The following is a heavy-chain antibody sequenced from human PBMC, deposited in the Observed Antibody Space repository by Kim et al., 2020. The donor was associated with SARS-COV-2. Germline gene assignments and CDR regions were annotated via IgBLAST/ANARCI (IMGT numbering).Heavy chain of an antibody. V-gene: IGHV3-23*01. CDR1: GFIFSGSV. Sequence: GGSLRLSCAASGFIFSGSVMSWVRQAPGKGLEWVSVIDNTGAYTYYSDSAKGRFTISRDNSKNTLNLQMNSLRVDDTAVYYCARSYTSGTYAPVEEYWGLGTLVTVSS. CDR3: ARSYTSGTYAPVEEY. J-gene: IGHJ4*02. D-gene: IGHD3-10*01. CDR2: IDNTGAYT.